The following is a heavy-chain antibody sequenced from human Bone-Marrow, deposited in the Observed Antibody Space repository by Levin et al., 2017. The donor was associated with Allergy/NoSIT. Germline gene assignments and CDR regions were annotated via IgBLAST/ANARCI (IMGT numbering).Heavy chain of an antibody. V-gene: IGHV4-34*01. CDR2: INHSGST. CDR3: AGVTMMTSWFDP. Sequence: SETLSLTCAVYGGSFSGYYWSWIRQPPGKGLEWIGEINHSGSTNYNPSLKSRVTISVDTSKNHFSLKLSSVTAADTAVYYCAGVTMMTSWFDPWGQGTLVTVSS. D-gene: IGHD3-22*01. CDR1: GGSFSGYY. J-gene: IGHJ5*02.